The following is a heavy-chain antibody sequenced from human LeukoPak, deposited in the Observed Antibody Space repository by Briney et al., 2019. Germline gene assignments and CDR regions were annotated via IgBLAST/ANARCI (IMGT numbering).Heavy chain of an antibody. CDR2: ISAYNGNT. D-gene: IGHD6-13*01. V-gene: IGHV1-18*01. Sequence: ASVKVSCKASGYTFTSYGISWVRQAPGQGLEWMGWISAYNGNTNYAQKLQGRVTMTTDTSTSTAYMELRSLMYDDANVYSGARAVGSSRGQWGQGTLGTVSS. CDR1: GYTFTSYG. CDR3: ARAVGSSRGQ. J-gene: IGHJ4*02.